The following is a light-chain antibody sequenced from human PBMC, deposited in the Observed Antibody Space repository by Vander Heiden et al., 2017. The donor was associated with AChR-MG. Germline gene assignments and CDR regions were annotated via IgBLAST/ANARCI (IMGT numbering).Light chain of an antibody. CDR2: RDD. CDR3: AVWDDSRSRWL. J-gene: IGLJ3*02. Sequence: QSVLTQSPSASGTPRQRVTISCSGGNSNIGSNFVYWYQQVPRTAPKLLIYRDDQRPSGVPDRFSASKSDTSASLAISGPRSEDEAVYYCAVWDDSRSRWLFGGGTKLTVL. CDR1: NSNIGSNF. V-gene: IGLV1-47*01.